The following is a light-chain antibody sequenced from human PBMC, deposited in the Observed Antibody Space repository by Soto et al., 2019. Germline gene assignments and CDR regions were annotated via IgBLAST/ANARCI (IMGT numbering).Light chain of an antibody. J-gene: IGKJ4*01. Sequence: EIVLTQSPANLSLSPGEGATLSCGASQSVRSNFLAWYQQKPGLAPRLLISDVSSRATGIPARFGGSGSATEFTLTISSLQSEDFAVYYCQQYSQWPLTFGGGTKVDIK. CDR2: DVS. CDR3: QQYSQWPLT. CDR1: QSVRSNF. V-gene: IGKV3D-20*01.